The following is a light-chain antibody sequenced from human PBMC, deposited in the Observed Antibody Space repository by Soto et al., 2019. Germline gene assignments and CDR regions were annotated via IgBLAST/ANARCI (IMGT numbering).Light chain of an antibody. CDR1: QRVSSNY. V-gene: IGKV3-20*01. CDR2: GAS. J-gene: IGKJ1*01. Sequence: VLTQSPGTLSLSPGERATLSCRASQRVSSNYLAWYQQKPGQATRLLISGASSRVAGIPDRFSGSGSETDFTLTISRLEPDDFAMYHCQQYGDSPPTFGQGTKVDIK. CDR3: QQYGDSPPT.